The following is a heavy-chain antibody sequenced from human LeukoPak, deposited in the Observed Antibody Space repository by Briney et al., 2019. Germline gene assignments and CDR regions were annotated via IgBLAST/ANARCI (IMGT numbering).Heavy chain of an antibody. V-gene: IGHV3-30-3*01. D-gene: IGHD6-13*01. CDR3: ARETGAQQLVLYYFDY. CDR2: ISYDGSNK. Sequence: RQXPXXXXXXXAVISYDGSNKYYADSVKGRFTISRDNSKNTLYLQMNSLRAEDTAVYYCARETGAQQLVLYYFDYWGQGTLVTVSS. J-gene: IGHJ4*02.